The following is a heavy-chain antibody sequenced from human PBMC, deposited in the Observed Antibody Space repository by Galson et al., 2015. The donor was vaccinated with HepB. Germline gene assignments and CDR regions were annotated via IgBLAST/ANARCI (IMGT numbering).Heavy chain of an antibody. CDR2: FDPEVGET. D-gene: IGHD3/OR15-3a*01. V-gene: IGHV1-24*01. Sequence: SVKVSCKVSAYDLIELSMHWVRQAPGKGLEWMGGFDPEVGETIYTKKFQGRVTMTEDISSDTAYMELSSLRFEDTAVYYCASFSTYTRGRLDPDYWGQGTRVTVSS. CDR1: AYDLIELS. J-gene: IGHJ4*02. CDR3: ASFSTYTRGRLDPDY.